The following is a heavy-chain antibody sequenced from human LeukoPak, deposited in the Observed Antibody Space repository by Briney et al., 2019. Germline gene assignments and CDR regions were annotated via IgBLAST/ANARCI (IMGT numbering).Heavy chain of an antibody. Sequence: PSETLSLTCTVSGGSISSSSYYWGWIRQPPGKGLEWIGSIYYSGSTYYNPSLESRVTISVDTSKNQFSLKLTSVTAADTAVYYCARGKWELLIPLAFDIWGQGTMVTVSS. CDR3: ARGKWELLIPLAFDI. J-gene: IGHJ3*02. V-gene: IGHV4-39*07. CDR1: GGSISSSSYY. CDR2: IYYSGST. D-gene: IGHD1-26*01.